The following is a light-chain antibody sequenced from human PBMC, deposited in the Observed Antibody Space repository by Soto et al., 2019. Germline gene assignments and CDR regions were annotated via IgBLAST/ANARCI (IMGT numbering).Light chain of an antibody. CDR2: AAS. V-gene: IGKV1-39*01. J-gene: IGKJ5*01. Sequence: EIQMTQSPYSLSASVGDRVTITCRTSETISTYVNWYQKKPGKAPKLLIYAASSLQSGVPSRFSGSGSGTDFTLTISSLQPEDFATYYCQQGHSNPITLGQGTRLEIK. CDR3: QQGHSNPIT. CDR1: ETISTY.